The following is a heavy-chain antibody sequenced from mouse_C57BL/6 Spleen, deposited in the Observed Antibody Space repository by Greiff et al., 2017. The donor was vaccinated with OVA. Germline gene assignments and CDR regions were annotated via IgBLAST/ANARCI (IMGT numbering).Heavy chain of an antibody. J-gene: IGHJ2*01. V-gene: IGHV1-80*01. D-gene: IGHD1-1*01. CDR1: GYAFSSYW. CDR2: IYPGDGDT. Sequence: VMLVESGAELVKPGASVKISCKASGYAFSSYWMNWVKQRPGKGLEWIGQIYPGDGDTNYNGKFKGKATLTADKSSSTAYMQLSSLTSEDSAVYFCARGGGSSLDYWGQGTTLTVSS. CDR3: ARGGGSSLDY.